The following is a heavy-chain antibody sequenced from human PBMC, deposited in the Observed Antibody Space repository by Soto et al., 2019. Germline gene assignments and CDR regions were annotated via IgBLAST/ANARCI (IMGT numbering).Heavy chain of an antibody. CDR2: ISSSSSYI. Sequence: EVQLVESGGGLIQPGGSLRLSCAASGFTFSSYSMNWVRQAPGKGLEWVSSISSSSSYIYYADSVKGRFTISRDNAKNSLYLQMNSLRAEDTAVYYCARGPRGRYSSSPWDVWGQGTTVTVSS. V-gene: IGHV3-21*01. J-gene: IGHJ6*02. CDR3: ARGPRGRYSSSPWDV. D-gene: IGHD6-13*01. CDR1: GFTFSSYS.